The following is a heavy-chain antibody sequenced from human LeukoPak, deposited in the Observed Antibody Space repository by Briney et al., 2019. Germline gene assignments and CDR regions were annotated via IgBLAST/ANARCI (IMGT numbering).Heavy chain of an antibody. CDR2: IYYSGST. Sequence: SETLSLTCTVSGGSVSSGSYYWSWIRQPPGKGLEWIGYIYYSGSTSYNPSLKSRVTISVDTSKNQFSLKLSSVTAADTAVYYCARFGQWELLRNWFDPWGQGTLVTVSS. V-gene: IGHV4-61*01. D-gene: IGHD1-26*01. CDR1: GGSVSSGSYY. J-gene: IGHJ5*02. CDR3: ARFGQWELLRNWFDP.